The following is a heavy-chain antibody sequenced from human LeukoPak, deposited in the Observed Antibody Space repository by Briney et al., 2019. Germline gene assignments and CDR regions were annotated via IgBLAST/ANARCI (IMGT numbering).Heavy chain of an antibody. Sequence: SETLSLTCSVSGGSINSLYWSWIRQTPGKGLEWIGYIYYSGHTNSNPSLRSRVTISIDTSRIQFSLNLTSVSAADTAVYYCASGGFWSGYFTWGQGILVTVSS. V-gene: IGHV4-59*11. CDR1: GGSINSLY. CDR2: IYYSGHT. J-gene: IGHJ5*02. D-gene: IGHD3-3*01. CDR3: ASGGFWSGYFT.